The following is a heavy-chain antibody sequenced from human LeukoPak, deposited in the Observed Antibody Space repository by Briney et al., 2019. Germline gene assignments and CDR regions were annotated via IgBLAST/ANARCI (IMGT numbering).Heavy chain of an antibody. D-gene: IGHD2-2*01. CDR1: GFTFSGYA. CDR3: AKDVVVVPAYNWFDP. J-gene: IGHJ5*02. Sequence: GGSLRLSCAASGFTFSGYAMSWVRQAPGKGLEWVSAISGSGGSTYYADSVKGRFTISRDNSKNTLYLQMNSLRAEDTAVYYCAKDVVVVPAYNWFDPWGQGTLVTVSS. CDR2: ISGSGGST. V-gene: IGHV3-23*01.